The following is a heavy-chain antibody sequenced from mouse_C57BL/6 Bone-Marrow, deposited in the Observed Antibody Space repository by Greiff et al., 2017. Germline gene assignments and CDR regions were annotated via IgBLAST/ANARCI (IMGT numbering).Heavy chain of an antibody. CDR2: IYPGSGSI. CDR3: ARCDYAMDY. Sequence: QVQLLQPGAELVKPGASVKMSCKASGYTFTSYWITWVKQRPGQGLEWIGDIYPGSGSINYNETFKSKATLTVDTASSTAYMQLSSLTSEDSAVYYCARCDYAMDYWGQGTAVTVAS. V-gene: IGHV1-55*01. CDR1: GYTFTSYW. J-gene: IGHJ4*01.